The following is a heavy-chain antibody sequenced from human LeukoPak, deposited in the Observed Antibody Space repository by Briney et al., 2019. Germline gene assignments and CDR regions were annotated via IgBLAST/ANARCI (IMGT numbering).Heavy chain of an antibody. V-gene: IGHV1-18*01. D-gene: IGHD3-22*01. CDR1: GYTFTSYG. CDR2: ISAYNGNT. CDR3: ARASYDRSGYYYYFDY. J-gene: IGHJ4*02. Sequence: RASVKVSCKASGYTFTSYGISWVRQAPGQGLEWMGWISAYNGNTNYAQKLQGRVTMTTDTSTTTAYMELRSLRSDDTAVYYCARASYDRSGYYYYFDYWGQGTLVTASS.